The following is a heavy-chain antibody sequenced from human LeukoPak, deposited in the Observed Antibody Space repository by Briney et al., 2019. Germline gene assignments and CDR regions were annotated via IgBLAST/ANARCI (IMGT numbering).Heavy chain of an antibody. V-gene: IGHV3-23*01. J-gene: IGHJ3*02. CDR3: AKPTRILYWNDAFDI. Sequence: GGSLRLSCAASGFTFSSYAMSWVRQAPGKGLEWVSAISGSGGSTYYADSVKGRFTISRDNSKNTLYLQMNSLRAEDTAVYYCAKPTRILYWNDAFDIWSQGTMVTVSS. D-gene: IGHD2-8*02. CDR2: ISGSGGST. CDR1: GFTFSSYA.